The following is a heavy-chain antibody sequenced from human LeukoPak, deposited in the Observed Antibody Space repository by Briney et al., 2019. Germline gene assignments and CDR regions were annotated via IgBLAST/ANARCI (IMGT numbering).Heavy chain of an antibody. D-gene: IGHD5-12*01. Sequence: SETLSLTCTVSGDSINNYYWNWIRQPPGKGLEWIGYGHYTGTTYKNPSLNSRVAFSVDTSKNQFSLKLSSVTAADTAVYYCARAPSTNSGYGFDYWGQGTLVTVSS. J-gene: IGHJ4*02. CDR1: GDSINNYY. V-gene: IGHV4-59*01. CDR2: GHYTGTT. CDR3: ARAPSTNSGYGFDY.